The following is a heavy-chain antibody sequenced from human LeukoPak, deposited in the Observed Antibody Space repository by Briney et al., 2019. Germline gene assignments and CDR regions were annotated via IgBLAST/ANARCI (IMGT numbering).Heavy chain of an antibody. CDR1: GYTFTSYD. J-gene: IGHJ5*02. V-gene: IGHV1-8*01. CDR3: ARLLGWQWLVRNNWFDP. CDR2: MNPNSGNT. Sequence: ASVKVSCKASGYTFTSYDINCVRQATGQGLEWMGWMNPNSGNTGYAQKFQGRVTMTRNTSISTAYMELSSLRSEDTAVYYCARLLGWQWLVRNNWFDPWGQGTLVTVSS. D-gene: IGHD6-19*01.